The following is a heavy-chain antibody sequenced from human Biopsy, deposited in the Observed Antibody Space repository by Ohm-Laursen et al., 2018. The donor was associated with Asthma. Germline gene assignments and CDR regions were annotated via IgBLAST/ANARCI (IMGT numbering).Heavy chain of an antibody. CDR3: ARTFHFWSPYHADHYQL. CDR1: GFTFGDYW. D-gene: IGHD3-3*02. Sequence: SLRLSCAAFGFTFGDYWMSWVRQVPGKGLEWVANIKHDGTEKNHVDSLKGRFTISRDNAKNSLYLQMNSLRAEDTAVYYCARTFHFWSPYHADHYQLWGQGTLVTVSS. V-gene: IGHV3-7*01. CDR2: IKHDGTEK. J-gene: IGHJ1*01.